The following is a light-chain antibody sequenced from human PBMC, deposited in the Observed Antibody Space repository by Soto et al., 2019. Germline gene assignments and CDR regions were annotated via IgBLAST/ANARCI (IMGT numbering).Light chain of an antibody. CDR1: QSIRND. CDR3: QQSHSART. J-gene: IGKJ1*01. CDR2: GAS. Sequence: DIPMTQSPSSLSASVGDRVTITCRASQSIRNDLNWYQQKPGKAPSLLIYGASTLHGGVPSRFSGSRSGADFNLTISSLQPEDSASYYCQQSHSARTFGQGTKVEVK. V-gene: IGKV1-39*01.